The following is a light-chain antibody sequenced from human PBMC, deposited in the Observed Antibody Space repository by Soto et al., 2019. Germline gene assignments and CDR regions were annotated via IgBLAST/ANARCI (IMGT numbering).Light chain of an antibody. J-gene: IGLJ1*01. CDR2: EVN. CDR1: SSDVGGYKY. Sequence: QSALPQPPSASGSPGQSVTISCTGTSSDVGGYKYVSWYQQHPGKAPKLMIFEVNKRPSGVPDRFSGSKSGNTASLTVSGLQAEDEADYYCSSYAGINNLGVFGNGTKVTVL. CDR3: SSYAGINNLGV. V-gene: IGLV2-8*01.